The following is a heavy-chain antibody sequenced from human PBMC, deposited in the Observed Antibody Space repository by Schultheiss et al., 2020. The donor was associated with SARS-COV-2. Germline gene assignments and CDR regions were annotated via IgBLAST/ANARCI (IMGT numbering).Heavy chain of an antibody. J-gene: IGHJ4*02. D-gene: IGHD6-19*01. CDR1: GFTFSNYW. CDR3: AKDIAVAGIRSDYFDY. CDR2: IWYDGSNK. V-gene: IGHV3-33*06. Sequence: GGSLRISCAASGFTFSNYWMSWVRQVPGKGLEWVAVIWYDGSNKYYADSVKGRFTISRDNSKNTLYLQMNSLRAEDTAVYYCAKDIAVAGIRSDYFDYWGQGTLVTVSS.